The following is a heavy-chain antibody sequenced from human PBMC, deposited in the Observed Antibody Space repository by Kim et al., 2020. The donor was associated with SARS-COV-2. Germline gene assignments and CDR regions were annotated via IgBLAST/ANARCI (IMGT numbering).Heavy chain of an antibody. D-gene: IGHD6-13*01. CDR2: ISSSSTYI. CDR3: VRAAAGTGVGYYYYGMDV. J-gene: IGHJ6*02. V-gene: IGHV3-21*01. CDR1: GFTFSSFS. Sequence: GGSLRLSCAASGFTFSSFSMNWVRQAPGKGLEWVSSISSSSTYIYYADSLKGRFTISRDNAKNSLYLQMNSLRAEDTAVYYCVRAAAGTGVGYYYYGMDVWGQGTTVTVSS.